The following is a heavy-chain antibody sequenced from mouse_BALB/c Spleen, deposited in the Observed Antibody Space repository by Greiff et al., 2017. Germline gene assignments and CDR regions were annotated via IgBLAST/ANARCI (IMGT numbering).Heavy chain of an antibody. D-gene: IGHD2-1*01. CDR2: ISSGGST. J-gene: IGHJ2*01. CDR1: GFTFSSYA. CDR3: ARGGYGNQIFPFDY. Sequence: EVKLMESGGGLVKPGGSLKLSCAASGFTFSSYAMSWVRQTPEKRLEWVASISSGGSTYYPDSVKGRFTISRDNARNILYLQMSSLRSEDTAMYYCARGGYGNQIFPFDYWGQGTTLTVSS. V-gene: IGHV5-6-5*01.